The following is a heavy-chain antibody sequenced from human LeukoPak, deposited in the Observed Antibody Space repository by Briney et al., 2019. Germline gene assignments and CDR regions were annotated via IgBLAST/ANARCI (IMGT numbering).Heavy chain of an antibody. J-gene: IGHJ4*02. CDR3: ARAYQLLLGYYFDY. Sequence: SVKVSCKASGGTFSSYAISWVRQAPGQGLEWMGRIIPILGIANYAQKFQGRVTITADKSTSTAYVELSSLRSEDTAVYYCARAYQLLLGYYFDYWGQGTLVTVSS. V-gene: IGHV1-69*04. CDR1: GGTFSSYA. CDR2: IIPILGIA. D-gene: IGHD2-2*01.